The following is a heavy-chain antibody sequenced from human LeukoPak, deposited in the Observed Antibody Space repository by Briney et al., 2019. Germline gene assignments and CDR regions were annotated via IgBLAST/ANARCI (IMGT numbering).Heavy chain of an antibody. CDR3: ARGTTVTAYYYYGMDV. CDR2: IYPGDSDT. V-gene: IGHV5-51*01. D-gene: IGHD4-11*01. Sequence: GESLKISCKGSEYSFPSYWIGWLRQLPGKGLEWMGIIYPGDSDTRYSPSFQGQVTISADKSISTAYLQWSSLKASDTAMYYCARGTTVTAYYYYGMDVWGQGTTVTVSS. CDR1: EYSFPSYW. J-gene: IGHJ6*02.